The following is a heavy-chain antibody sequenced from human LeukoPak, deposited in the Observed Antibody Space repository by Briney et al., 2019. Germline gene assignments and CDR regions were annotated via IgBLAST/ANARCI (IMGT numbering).Heavy chain of an antibody. J-gene: IGHJ4*02. V-gene: IGHV4-39*07. CDR1: GGSISSSSYY. CDR2: IYYSGST. CDR3: ARASREQLVFLYRPVSFDY. D-gene: IGHD6-13*01. Sequence: SETLSLTCTVSGGSISSSSYYWGWIRQPPGKGLEWIGSIYYSGSTYYNPSLKSRVTISVDTSKNQFSLKLSSVTAADTAVYYCARASREQLVFLYRPVSFDYWGQGTLVTVSS.